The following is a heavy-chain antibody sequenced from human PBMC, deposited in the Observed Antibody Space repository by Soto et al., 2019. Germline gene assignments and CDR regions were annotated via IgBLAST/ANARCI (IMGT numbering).Heavy chain of an antibody. J-gene: IGHJ4*02. D-gene: IGHD6-19*01. CDR1: GYTFTSYG. Sequence: ASVKVSCKASGYTFTSYGISWVRQAPGQGLEWMGWISAYNGNTNYAQKLQGRVTMTTDTSTSTAYMELRSLRSDDTAVYYCARVRHYDSGWWNFDYWGQGTLVTVSS. CDR2: ISAYNGNT. CDR3: ARVRHYDSGWWNFDY. V-gene: IGHV1-18*01.